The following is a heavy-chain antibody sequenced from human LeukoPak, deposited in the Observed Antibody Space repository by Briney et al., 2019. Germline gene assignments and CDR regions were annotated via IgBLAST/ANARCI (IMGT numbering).Heavy chain of an antibody. D-gene: IGHD1-26*01. J-gene: IGHJ4*02. CDR2: ISSSGSTI. V-gene: IGHV3-48*03. CDR1: GCTFSSYE. Sequence: GGSLRLSCAASGCTFSSYERNWVRQAPGKGLGWVSYISSSGSTIYYADSVKGRFTISRDNAKNSLYLQMISLRAEDTAVYYCARVGWADDYWGQGTLVTVSS. CDR3: ARVGWADDY.